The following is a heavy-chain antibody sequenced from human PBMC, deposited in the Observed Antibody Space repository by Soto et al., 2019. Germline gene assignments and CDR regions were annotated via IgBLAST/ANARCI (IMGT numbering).Heavy chain of an antibody. J-gene: IGHJ4*02. V-gene: IGHV3-74*01. CDR3: ATVFDF. CDR2: IDREGSST. Sequence: GGSLRLSCAASGFIFNTYAMSWVRQAPGKGLGWVSRIDREGSSTSYADSVKGRFTISRDNAKNTVYLQMNSLRAEDTAVYYCATVFDFWGQGTLVTVSS. CDR1: GFIFNTYA.